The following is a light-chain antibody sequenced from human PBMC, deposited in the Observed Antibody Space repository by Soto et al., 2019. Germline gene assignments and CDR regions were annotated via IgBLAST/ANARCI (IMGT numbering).Light chain of an antibody. J-gene: IGLJ2*01. CDR3: SAYTGSSTSVV. CDR1: SSDIGAYNY. CDR2: EVS. Sequence: QSALTQPASVSGSPGQSITISCTGASSDIGAYNYVSWYQQYPGRAPRLIIYEVSHWPSGVSNRFFGSKSGNTASLTISGLQAEDEAHYYCSAYTGSSTSVVFGGGTKLTVL. V-gene: IGLV2-14*01.